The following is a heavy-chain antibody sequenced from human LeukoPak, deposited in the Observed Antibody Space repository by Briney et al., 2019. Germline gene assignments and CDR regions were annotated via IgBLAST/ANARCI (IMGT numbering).Heavy chain of an antibody. D-gene: IGHD3-3*01. CDR2: IYYSGST. CDR1: GGTISSSSYY. V-gene: IGHV4-39*01. J-gene: IGHJ4*02. CDR3: ARLKIRDGAYYYDFWSGYHYYFDY. Sequence: SETLSLTCTVSGGTISSSSYYRGWIRQPPGKGLEWIGSIYYSGSTYYNPSLKSRVTISVDTSKNQFSLKLSSVTAADTAVYYCARLKIRDGAYYYDFWSGYHYYFDYWGQGTLVTVSS.